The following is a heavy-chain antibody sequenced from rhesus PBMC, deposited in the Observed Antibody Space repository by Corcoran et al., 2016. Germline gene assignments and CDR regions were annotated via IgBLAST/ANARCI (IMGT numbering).Heavy chain of an antibody. V-gene: IGHV4-127*01. J-gene: IGHJ4*01. CDR2: IGGRVGRP. Sequence: QVQLQESGPGLVKPSETLSLTCAVSGYSISSGYGWSWIRQPPGKGLEWSGYIGGRVGRPTYDPPLQSRVTMSKATSKDQFSLELSSVTAADTAVYYCARPSGGWSPYYFDYWGQGVLVTVSS. CDR3: ARPSGGWSPYYFDY. D-gene: IGHD6-37*01. CDR1: GYSISSGYG.